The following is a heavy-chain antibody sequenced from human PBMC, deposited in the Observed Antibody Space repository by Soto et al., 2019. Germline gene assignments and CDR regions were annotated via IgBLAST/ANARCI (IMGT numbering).Heavy chain of an antibody. Sequence: QVQLVQSGAEVKKPGASVKVSCKASGYTFTSYDINWVRQATGQGLEGMGWMNPNSGNTGYAQKFQGRVTMTRNTSISTAYMELSSLRSEDTAVYYCARGPPPDYYDSSGYPYYFDYWGQGTLVTVSS. CDR3: ARGPPPDYYDSSGYPYYFDY. CDR2: MNPNSGNT. D-gene: IGHD3-22*01. CDR1: GYTFTSYD. V-gene: IGHV1-8*01. J-gene: IGHJ4*02.